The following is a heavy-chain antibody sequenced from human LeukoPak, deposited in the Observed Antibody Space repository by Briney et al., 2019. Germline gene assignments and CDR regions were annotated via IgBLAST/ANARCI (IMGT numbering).Heavy chain of an antibody. D-gene: IGHD4/OR15-4a*01. CDR3: ARRAGAYSHPYDY. V-gene: IGHV3-53*01. J-gene: IGHJ4*02. CDR2: IYSDNT. CDR1: GFTFSSYT. Sequence: GGSLRLSCAASGFTFSSYTMSWVRQAPGKGLEWVSFIYSDNTHYSDSVKGRFTISRDNSKNTLYLQMNSLRAEDTAVYYCARRAGAYSHPYDYWGQGTLVTVSS.